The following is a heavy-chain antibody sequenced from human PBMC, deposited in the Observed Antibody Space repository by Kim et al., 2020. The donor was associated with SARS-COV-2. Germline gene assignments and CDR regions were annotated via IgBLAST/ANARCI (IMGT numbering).Heavy chain of an antibody. V-gene: IGHV3-74*01. Sequence: GGSLRLSCAASGFTFSSYWMHWVRQAPGKGLVWVSRINSDGSSTSYADSVKGRFTISRDNAKNTLYLQMNSLRAEDTAVYYCARDYDRSYYDFWSGYYYWGQGTLVTVSS. CDR2: INSDGSST. CDR3: ARDYDRSYYDFWSGYYY. J-gene: IGHJ4*02. D-gene: IGHD3-3*01. CDR1: GFTFSSYW.